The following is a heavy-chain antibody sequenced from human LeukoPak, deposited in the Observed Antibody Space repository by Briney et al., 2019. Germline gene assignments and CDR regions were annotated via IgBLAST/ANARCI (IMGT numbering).Heavy chain of an antibody. CDR3: ARGSGWLIDY. Sequence: PGGSLRLSCAASGFTFSNYWTHWVRQAPGKGLEWVADIMQGGSQIGYVDSVKGRFTISRDDAKNSLSLEMSSLRVEDTAVYYCARGSGWLIDYWGQGTLVTVSS. D-gene: IGHD6-19*01. V-gene: IGHV3-7*01. J-gene: IGHJ4*02. CDR2: IMQGGSQI. CDR1: GFTFSNYW.